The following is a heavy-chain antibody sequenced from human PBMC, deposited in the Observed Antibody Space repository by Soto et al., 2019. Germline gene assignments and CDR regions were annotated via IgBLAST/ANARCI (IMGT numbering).Heavy chain of an antibody. D-gene: IGHD5-12*01. CDR3: ATNPLVATTFFDY. CDR2: MNPNSGNT. Sequence: AASVKVSCKASGYTFTSYDINWVRQATGQGLEWMGWMNPNSGNTGYAQKFQGRVTMTRNTSISTAYMELSSLRSEDTAVYYCATNPLVATTFFDYWGQGTLVTVSS. V-gene: IGHV1-8*01. CDR1: GYTFTSYD. J-gene: IGHJ4*02.